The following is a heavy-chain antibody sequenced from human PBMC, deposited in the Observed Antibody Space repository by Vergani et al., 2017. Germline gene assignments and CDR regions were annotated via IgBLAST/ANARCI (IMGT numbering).Heavy chain of an antibody. V-gene: IGHV3-21*02. CDR3: ARAQQQLLNNWFDP. J-gene: IGHJ5*02. Sequence: EVQLVESGGGLVKPGGSLRLSCAASGFSFSSYSMNWVRQAPGKGLEWVASISGSSSYVFYRDSVEGRFTITRDNAKKSVYLQMNSLRAEDTAMYYCARAQQQLLNNWFDPWGQGTLVTVSS. D-gene: IGHD6-13*01. CDR2: ISGSSSYV. CDR1: GFSFSSYS.